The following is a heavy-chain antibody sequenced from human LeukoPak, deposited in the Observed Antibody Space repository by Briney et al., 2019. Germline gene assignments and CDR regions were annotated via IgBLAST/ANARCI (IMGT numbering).Heavy chain of an antibody. CDR2: IYTSGST. CDR1: GGSISSYY. J-gene: IGHJ4*02. CDR3: ARDKSVDFWSGYYTLFDY. V-gene: IGHV4-4*07. Sequence: SETLSLTXTVSGGSISSYYWSWIRQSAGKGLEWIGRIYTSGSTNYNPSLKSRVTMSVDTSKNQFSLKLSSVTAADTAVYYCARDKSVDFWSGYYTLFDYWGQGTLVTVSS. D-gene: IGHD3-3*01.